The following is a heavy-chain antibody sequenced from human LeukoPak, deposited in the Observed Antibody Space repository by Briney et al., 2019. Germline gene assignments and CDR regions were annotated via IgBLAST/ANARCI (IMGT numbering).Heavy chain of an antibody. CDR3: ARDAGYCSGGSCYPGQFDY. D-gene: IGHD2-15*01. CDR1: GFIFSNYG. Sequence: GGSLRLSCSASGFIFSNYGMYWVRQAPGKGLEFVSAISSDGDNTFYADSVKGRFTISRDNSKNTLYLQMNSLRAEDTAVYYCARDAGYCSGGSCYPGQFDYWGQGTLVTVSS. CDR2: ISSDGDNT. J-gene: IGHJ4*02. V-gene: IGHV3-64*04.